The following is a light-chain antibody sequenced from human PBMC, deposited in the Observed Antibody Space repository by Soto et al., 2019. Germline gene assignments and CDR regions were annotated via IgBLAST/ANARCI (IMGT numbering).Light chain of an antibody. CDR1: QSVSSYY. Sequence: EIVLTQSPGTLSLSPGERATLPCRASQSVSSYYLAWYQQKPGQAPRLLIYAASSRATGIPDRFSGGGPGTDFTLTISRLEPEDFAVYYCQQCGSSPWTFGQGTKVDIK. V-gene: IGKV3-20*01. CDR2: AAS. CDR3: QQCGSSPWT. J-gene: IGKJ1*01.